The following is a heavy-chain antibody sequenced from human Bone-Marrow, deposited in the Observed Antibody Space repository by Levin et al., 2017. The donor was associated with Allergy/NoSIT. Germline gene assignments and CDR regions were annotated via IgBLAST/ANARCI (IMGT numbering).Heavy chain of an antibody. J-gene: IGHJ4*02. V-gene: IGHV1-69*04. CDR2: IIPILGIA. CDR3: ARGWSGYGDHEVYYFDY. D-gene: IGHD4-17*01. Sequence: KISCKASGGTFSSYAISWVRQAPGQGLEWMGRIIPILGIANYAQKFQGRVTITADKSTSTAYMELSSLRSEDTAVYYCARGWSGYGDHEVYYFDYWGQGTLVTVSS. CDR1: GGTFSSYA.